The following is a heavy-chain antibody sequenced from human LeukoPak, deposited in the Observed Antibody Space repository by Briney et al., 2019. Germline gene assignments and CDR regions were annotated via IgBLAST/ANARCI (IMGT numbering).Heavy chain of an antibody. V-gene: IGHV1-2*02. CDR1: GYTFTDYY. Sequence: ASVKISCKASGYTFTDYYLHWVRQAPGQGLEWMGWIDPNSGGTNYAQKFQGRVSLTRDTSISTAYMELSRLRSDDTAVYYCASNGLRFLEWLPLGVDYYYGMDVWGQGTTVTVSS. CDR2: IDPNSGGT. CDR3: ASNGLRFLEWLPLGVDYYYGMDV. D-gene: IGHD3-3*01. J-gene: IGHJ6*02.